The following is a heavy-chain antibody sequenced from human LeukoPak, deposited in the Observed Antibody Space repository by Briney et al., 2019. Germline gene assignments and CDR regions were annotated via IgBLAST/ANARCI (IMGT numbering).Heavy chain of an antibody. J-gene: IGHJ5*02. CDR2: ISAYNGNT. D-gene: IGHD4-17*01. CDR3: ARTLMALDGDLGWFDP. V-gene: IGHV1-18*01. CDR1: GYTFTSYG. Sequence: EASVKVSCKASGYTFTSYGISWVRQAPGQGLEWMGWISAYNGNTNYAQKLQGRVTMTTDTFTSTAYMELRSLRSDDTAVYYCARTLMALDGDLGWFDPWGQGTLVTVSS.